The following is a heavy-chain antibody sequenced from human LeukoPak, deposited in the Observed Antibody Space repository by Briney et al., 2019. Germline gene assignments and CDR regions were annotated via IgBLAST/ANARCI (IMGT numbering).Heavy chain of an antibody. D-gene: IGHD6-13*01. CDR3: ARDRIAAAADY. V-gene: IGHV3-21*01. CDR1: GFTFSSYS. Sequence: GGSLRLSCAASGFTFSSYSMNWVRQAPGKGLEGVSSTSSSSSYIYYADSVKGRFTISRDNAKNSLYLQMNSLRAEDTAVYYCARDRIAAAADYWGQGTLVTVSS. J-gene: IGHJ4*02. CDR2: TSSSSSYI.